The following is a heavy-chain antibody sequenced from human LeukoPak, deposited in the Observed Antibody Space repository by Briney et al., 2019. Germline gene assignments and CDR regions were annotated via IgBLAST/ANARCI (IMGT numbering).Heavy chain of an antibody. Sequence: PEGSLRLSCAASGFTFSSYPVHWVRQAPGLGLQWVAVISHDGSNKYYEDSVKGRFTISRDNSKSTLYLHLNIPRPEDTAVYYCTRSVVTTADFDYWGQGTLVTVSS. V-gene: IGHV3-30-3*01. D-gene: IGHD2-21*02. CDR3: TRSVVTTADFDY. CDR1: GFTFSSYP. CDR2: ISHDGSNK. J-gene: IGHJ4*02.